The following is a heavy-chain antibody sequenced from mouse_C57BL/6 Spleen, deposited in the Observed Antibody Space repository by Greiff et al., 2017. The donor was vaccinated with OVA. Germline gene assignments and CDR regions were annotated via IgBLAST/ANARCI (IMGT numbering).Heavy chain of an antibody. J-gene: IGHJ2*01. V-gene: IGHV5-4*01. CDR2: ISDGGSYT. CDR1: GFTFSSYA. D-gene: IGHD1-2*01. CDR3: ARVIDYYFDY. Sequence: DVHLVESGGGLVKPGGSLKLSCAASGFTFSSYAMSWVRQTPEKRLEWVATISDGGSYTYYPDNVKGRFTISRDNAKNNLYLQMSHLKSEDTAMYYCARVIDYYFDYWGKGTTLTVSS.